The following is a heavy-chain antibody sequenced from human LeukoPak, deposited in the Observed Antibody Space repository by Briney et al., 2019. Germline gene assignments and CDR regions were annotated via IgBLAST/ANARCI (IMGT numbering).Heavy chain of an antibody. Sequence: SETLSLTCAVYGGPFSGYYYNWIRQPPGKGLEWIGEINHSGSTNYNPSLKSRVTTSVDSSKKQFSLQLSSVTAADTAVYYCARGRGRYYGMDVWGQGTTVTVSS. V-gene: IGHV4-34*01. CDR3: ARGRGRYYGMDV. CDR1: GGPFSGYY. J-gene: IGHJ6*02. D-gene: IGHD3-10*01. CDR2: INHSGST.